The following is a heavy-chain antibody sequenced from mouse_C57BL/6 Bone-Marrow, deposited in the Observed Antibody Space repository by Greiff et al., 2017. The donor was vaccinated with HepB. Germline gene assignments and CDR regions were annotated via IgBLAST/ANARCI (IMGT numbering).Heavy chain of an antibody. CDR2: IDPSDSYT. V-gene: IGHV1-50*01. J-gene: IGHJ4*01. CDR3: TSRVYAMDY. D-gene: IGHD3-3*01. CDR1: GYTFTSYW. Sequence: QVQLQQSGAELVKPGASVKLSCKASGYTFTSYWMQWVKQRPGQGLEWIGEIDPSDSYTNYNQKFKGKATLTVDTSSSTAYMQLSSLTSEDSAVYYCTSRVYAMDYWGQGTSVTVSS.